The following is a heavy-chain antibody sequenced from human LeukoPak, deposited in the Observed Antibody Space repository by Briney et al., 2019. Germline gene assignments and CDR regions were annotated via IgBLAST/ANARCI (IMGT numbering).Heavy chain of an antibody. CDR1: GGSISSYY. J-gene: IGHJ6*03. Sequence: PSETLSLTCTVSGGSISSYYWSWIRQPAGKGLEWIGRIYTSGSTNYNPSLKSRVTMSVDTSKNQFSLMLSSVTAADTAVYYCARERYDFWSGYYTYYYYYMDVWGKGTTVTVSS. V-gene: IGHV4-4*07. D-gene: IGHD3-3*01. CDR2: IYTSGST. CDR3: ARERYDFWSGYYTYYYYYMDV.